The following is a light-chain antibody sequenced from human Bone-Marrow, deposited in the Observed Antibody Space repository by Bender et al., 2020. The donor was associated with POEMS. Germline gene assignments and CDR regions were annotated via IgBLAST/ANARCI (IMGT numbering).Light chain of an antibody. CDR3: TSYAGNNNLV. Sequence: QSALTQPASVSGSPGQSITLSCTGTSSDVGAYNYVSWFQQHPGKVPKVVISDVTNRPSGVSNRFSGSKSGNTASLTISGLQAEDEAVYYCTSYAGNNNLVFGGGTKLTVL. V-gene: IGLV2-14*03. CDR1: SSDVGAYNY. J-gene: IGLJ3*02. CDR2: DVT.